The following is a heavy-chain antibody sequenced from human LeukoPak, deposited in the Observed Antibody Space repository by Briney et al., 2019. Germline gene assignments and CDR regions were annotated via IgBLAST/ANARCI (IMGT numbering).Heavy chain of an antibody. CDR2: IYYSGST. V-gene: IGHV4-59*01. CDR1: GGSINNYY. CDR3: ARHYGP. D-gene: IGHD3-16*01. Sequence: SETLSLTCTVSGGSINNYYWGWIRQPPGKGLEWIGYIYYSGSTSYNPSLKSRVTISVDTSKNQFSLKLSSVTAADTAVYYCARHYGPWGQGTLVTVSS. J-gene: IGHJ5*02.